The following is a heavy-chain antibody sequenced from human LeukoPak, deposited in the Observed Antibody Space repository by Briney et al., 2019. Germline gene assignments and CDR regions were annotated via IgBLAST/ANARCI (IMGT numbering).Heavy chain of an antibody. D-gene: IGHD1-26*01. CDR1: GSSISSGYY. Sequence: SATLSLTCTVSGSSISSGYYWGWLRQPPGKGLEWLGSIYHSGSTYYNPSLKSRVTISVDTSKNQFSLKLSSVTAADTAVYYCAREVGATFDYWGQGTLVTVSS. V-gene: IGHV4-38-2*02. CDR2: IYHSGST. CDR3: AREVGATFDY. J-gene: IGHJ4*02.